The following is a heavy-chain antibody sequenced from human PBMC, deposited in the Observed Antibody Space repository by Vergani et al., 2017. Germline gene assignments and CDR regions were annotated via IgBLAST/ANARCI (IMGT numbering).Heavy chain of an antibody. D-gene: IGHD3-10*01. CDR3: TTAWGLYYLHGEYFQY. CDR1: GFTFDTYP. Sequence: EVQLLESGGGLVQPGGSRKLSGAGAGFTFDTYPMATVRQAPGKGLEWAATIGSGGGDIFYADSVKGRFTISRDNSKNTLFLQMNSLKDEDTAVYYCTTAWGLYYLHGEYFQYWGRGTLVSVSS. V-gene: IGHV3-23*01. CDR2: IGSGGGDI. J-gene: IGHJ1*01.